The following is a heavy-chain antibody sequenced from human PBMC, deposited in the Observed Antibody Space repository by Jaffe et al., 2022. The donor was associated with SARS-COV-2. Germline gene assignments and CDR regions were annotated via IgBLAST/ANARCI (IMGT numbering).Heavy chain of an antibody. CDR3: TTRVVVTASPDY. CDR2: IKSKTDGGTT. D-gene: IGHD2-21*02. CDR1: GFTFSNAW. Sequence: EVQLVESGGGLVKPGGSLRLSCAASGFTFSNAWMSWVRQAPGKGLEWVGRIKSKTDGGTTDYAAPVKGRFTISRDDSKNTLYLQMNSLKTEDTAVYYCTTRVVVTASPDYWGQGTLVTVSS. J-gene: IGHJ4*02. V-gene: IGHV3-15*01.